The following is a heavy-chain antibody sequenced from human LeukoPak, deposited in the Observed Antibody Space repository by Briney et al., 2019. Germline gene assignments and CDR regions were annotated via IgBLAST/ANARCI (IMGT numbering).Heavy chain of an antibody. V-gene: IGHV3-21*01. CDR1: GFPFSNYY. Sequence: GGSLRLSCAASGFPFSNYYMNWVRQAPGKGLEWVSSISSSSNHVYYVGSVKGRFTISRDNAKNSVYLQMNSLRAEDTAVYYCARLFYGDYGYFDYWGQGTLVTVSS. CDR3: ARLFYGDYGYFDY. J-gene: IGHJ4*02. CDR2: ISSSSNHV. D-gene: IGHD4-17*01.